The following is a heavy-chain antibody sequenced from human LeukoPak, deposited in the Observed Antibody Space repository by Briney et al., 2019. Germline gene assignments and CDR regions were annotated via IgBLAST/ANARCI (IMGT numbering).Heavy chain of an antibody. CDR2: ISGSGGRT. V-gene: IGHV3-23*01. CDR1: GFSFLRYW. Sequence: PGGSLRVSCPASGFSFLRYWMRWLRPAPRKGVEGVSGISGSGGRTYYAASAQGRFTISRDNVQNTVHPQVNILRPEDTAIFYCAKGGQYVIAVAGSAFDNWGQGTLVTVSS. D-gene: IGHD6-19*01. J-gene: IGHJ4*02. CDR3: AKGGQYVIAVAGSAFDN.